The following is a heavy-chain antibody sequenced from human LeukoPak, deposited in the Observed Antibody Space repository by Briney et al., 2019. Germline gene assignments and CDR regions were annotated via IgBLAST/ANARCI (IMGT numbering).Heavy chain of an antibody. CDR2: IGSSNTI. Sequence: GGSLRLSCAASGFTFSDYYMSWIRQAPGKGLEWLSYIGSSNTIYSADSVKGRFTISRDNAKNSLYLQMNSLRAEDTAVYYCAYYHVNEEPPTFWGQGTLVTVSS. CDR1: GFTFSDYY. CDR3: AYYHVNEEPPTF. J-gene: IGHJ4*02. V-gene: IGHV3-11*04. D-gene: IGHD1-1*01.